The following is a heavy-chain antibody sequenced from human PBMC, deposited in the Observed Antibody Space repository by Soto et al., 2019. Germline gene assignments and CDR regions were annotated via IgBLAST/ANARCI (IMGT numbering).Heavy chain of an antibody. J-gene: IGHJ4*02. D-gene: IGHD3-10*01. CDR2: ISNDGNKK. CDR3: AKVRLRGVIITTPDY. V-gene: IGHV3-30-3*01. CDR1: GFTVSDYA. Sequence: GGSLRLSCAASGFTVSDYAIHWVRQGPGKGLEWVAVISNDGNKKYYGDSVKGRFTISRDNSKNTLYLQMNSLRAEDTTVYYCAKVRLRGVIITTPDYWGQGTLVTVSS.